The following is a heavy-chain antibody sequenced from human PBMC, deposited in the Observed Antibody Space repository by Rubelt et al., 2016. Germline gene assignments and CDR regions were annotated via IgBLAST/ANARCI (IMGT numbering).Heavy chain of an antibody. CDR2: IYFSGST. Sequence: QVQLQQWGAGLLKPSETLSLTCAVYGGSFSGYYWSWIRQPPGKGLECIGYIYFSGSTNYNPSLESRVTISVDTSKNQFSRKLSSVTAADTAVYYCARLSSSSVIDYWGQGILVTVSS. J-gene: IGHJ4*02. D-gene: IGHD6-6*01. CDR3: ARLSSSSVIDY. CDR1: GGSFSGYY. V-gene: IGHV4-34*11.